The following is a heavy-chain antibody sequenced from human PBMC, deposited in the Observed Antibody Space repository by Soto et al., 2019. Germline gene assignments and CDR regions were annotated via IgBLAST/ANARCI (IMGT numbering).Heavy chain of an antibody. J-gene: IGHJ4*02. Sequence: GGSLRLSCTASGLSVSRSYMSWVRQAPGKGLEWVSVIYNDGRTYYADSVKGRFTFSRDNSRNTLYLQMNSLRAEDTAVYYCARGLGKSWSPGDWGQGTQVTVSS. D-gene: IGHD6-13*01. V-gene: IGHV3-66*01. CDR2: IYNDGRT. CDR3: ARGLGKSWSPGD. CDR1: GLSVSRSY.